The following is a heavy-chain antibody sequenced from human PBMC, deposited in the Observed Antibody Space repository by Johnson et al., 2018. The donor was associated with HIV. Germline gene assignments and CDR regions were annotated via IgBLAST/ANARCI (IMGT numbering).Heavy chain of an antibody. CDR1: GFTFDDYG. CDR3: ARDRRYYGSGSYGGAFDI. V-gene: IGHV3-20*04. CDR2: INWNGGST. Sequence: VQLVESGGGVVRPGGSLRLSCAASGFTFDDYGMSWVRQAPGTGLEWVSGINWNGGSTGYADSVKGRFTISRDNAKNSLYLQMNSLRAEDTALYYCARDRRYYGSGSYGGAFDIWCQGTMVTVSS. D-gene: IGHD3-10*01. J-gene: IGHJ3*02.